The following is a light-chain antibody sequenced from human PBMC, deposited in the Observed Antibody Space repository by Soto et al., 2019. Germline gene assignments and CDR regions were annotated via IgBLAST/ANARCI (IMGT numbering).Light chain of an antibody. CDR2: DAS. J-gene: IGKJ4*01. CDR1: QSVSRY. V-gene: IGKV3-11*01. CDR3: QQRRDWPRT. Sequence: EIVLTQSPATLSLSPGERATLSCRASQSVSRYLAWYQQKPGQAPRLLIYDASNRATGSPARFRGSGSGTDYTRNISSREPEEAAGYDWQQRRDWPRTFGGGTKVEIK.